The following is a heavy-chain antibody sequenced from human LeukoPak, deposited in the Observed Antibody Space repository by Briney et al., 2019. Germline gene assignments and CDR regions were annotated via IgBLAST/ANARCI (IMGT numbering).Heavy chain of an antibody. CDR3: AKGRYGDYAAFDY. J-gene: IGHJ4*02. Sequence: GSLRLSCTASGFTFSSYAMSWVRQAPGKGLEWVSAISGSGGSTYYADSVKGRFTISRDNSKNTLYLQMNSLRAEDTAVYYCAKGRYGDYAAFDYWGQGTLVTVSS. V-gene: IGHV3-23*01. CDR2: ISGSGGST. D-gene: IGHD4-17*01. CDR1: GFTFSSYA.